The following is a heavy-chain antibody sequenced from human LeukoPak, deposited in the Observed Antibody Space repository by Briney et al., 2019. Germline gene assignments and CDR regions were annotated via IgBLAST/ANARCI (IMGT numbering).Heavy chain of an antibody. J-gene: IGHJ4*02. CDR1: GYIFVTQW. V-gene: IGHV5-51*01. D-gene: IGHD2-21*01. CDR2: ILPNYPPA. CDR3: ASGPFCRRGECYDY. Sequence: HGGPLSIPCKASGYIFVTQWIAWVRQMPGKGPEVMGIILPNYPPAKYSPAFQGKVTISVDKSINTTYLQWGNLETADTAIYYCASGPFCRRGECYDYWGQGTPITVSS.